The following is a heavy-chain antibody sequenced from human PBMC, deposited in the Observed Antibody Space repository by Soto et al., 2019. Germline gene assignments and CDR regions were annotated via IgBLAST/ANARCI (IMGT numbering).Heavy chain of an antibody. D-gene: IGHD3-10*01. CDR1: GGSISSYY. CDR3: ARGPRGYVYYHGMDV. V-gene: IGHV4-59*12. J-gene: IGHJ6*02. Sequence: KPSETLSLTCSVSGGSISSYYWNWIRQPPGKGLEWIGYIYYSGTTKYNPSLKSRVTMSVDTSKNQFSLKLNAVTAADTAVYYCARGPRGYVYYHGMDVWGQGTTVTVSS. CDR2: IYYSGTT.